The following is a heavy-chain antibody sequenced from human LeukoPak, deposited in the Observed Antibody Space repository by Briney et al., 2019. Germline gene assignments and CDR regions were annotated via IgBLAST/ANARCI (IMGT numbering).Heavy chain of an antibody. Sequence: PGGSLRLSCEASGCTFSNSAMSWVRQAPGKGLEWVSATTGSGGSTFYADSVRGRFIISRDNSKNTLYLQMNSLRAEATAMYYCAKDLVRGADCWGQGTLVTVSS. V-gene: IGHV3-23*01. D-gene: IGHD3-10*01. CDR3: AKDLVRGADC. CDR1: GCTFSNSA. CDR2: TTGSGGST. J-gene: IGHJ4*02.